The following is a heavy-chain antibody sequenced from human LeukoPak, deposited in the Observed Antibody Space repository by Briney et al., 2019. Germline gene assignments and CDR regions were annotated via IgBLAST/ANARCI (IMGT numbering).Heavy chain of an antibody. CDR1: GYTFTSYD. CDR3: ARDKLPAPWDGMDV. V-gene: IGHV1-8*03. CDR2: MNPKSGNT. D-gene: IGHD2-2*01. J-gene: IGHJ6*02. Sequence: ASVKVSCKASGYTFTSYDINWVRQATGQGLEWMGWMNPKSGNTGHAQKFQGRVTITRDTSISTVYMELSSLRSEDTAVYYCARDKLPAPWDGMDVWGQGTTVTVSS.